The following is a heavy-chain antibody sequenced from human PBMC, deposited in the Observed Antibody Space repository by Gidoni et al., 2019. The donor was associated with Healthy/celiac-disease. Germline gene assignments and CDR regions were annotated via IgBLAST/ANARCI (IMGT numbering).Heavy chain of an antibody. J-gene: IGHJ6*02. CDR1: VGSLTSSRYY. CDR3: ARQVPPWDTAMDYGMDV. CDR2: IYYSGST. D-gene: IGHD5-18*01. Sequence: QLQLQESGPGLVKPSETLSLTCTVPVGSLTSSRYYWGWIRQPPGKGLEWIGSIYYSGSTYYNPSLKSRVTISVDTSKNQFSLKLSSVTAADTAVYYCARQVPPWDTAMDYGMDVWGQGTTVTVSS. V-gene: IGHV4-39*01.